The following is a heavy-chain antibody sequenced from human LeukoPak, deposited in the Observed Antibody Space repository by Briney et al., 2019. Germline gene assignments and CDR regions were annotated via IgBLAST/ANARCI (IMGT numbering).Heavy chain of an antibody. CDR2: IYPGDSDT. D-gene: IGHD2-2*01. CDR1: GYSFTSYW. CDR3: ARLMWDIVVVPAASPDPAGYGMDV. Sequence: GESLKISCKGSGYSFTSYWIGWVRQMPGKGLGWVGIIYPGDSDTRYSPSFQGQVTLSADKSISTAYLQWSSLKASDTAMYYCARLMWDIVVVPAASPDPAGYGMDVWGQGTTVTVSS. J-gene: IGHJ6*02. V-gene: IGHV5-51*01.